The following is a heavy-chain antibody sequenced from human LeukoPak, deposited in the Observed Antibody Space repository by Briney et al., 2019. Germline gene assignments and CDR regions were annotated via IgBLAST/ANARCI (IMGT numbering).Heavy chain of an antibody. Sequence: GGSLRLSCAASGFIFTDYWMNWVRQAPGKGLEWVAMIKYDGIDTQYLDSVKGRFTISTDESKSTLHLQMNGLTAEDTAFYYCAKVWAVKGGNSDPTQFDSWGQGTLVTVSS. CDR1: GFIFTDYW. J-gene: IGHJ4*02. D-gene: IGHD4-23*01. CDR2: IKYDGIDT. CDR3: AKVWAVKGGNSDPTQFDS. V-gene: IGHV3-7*03.